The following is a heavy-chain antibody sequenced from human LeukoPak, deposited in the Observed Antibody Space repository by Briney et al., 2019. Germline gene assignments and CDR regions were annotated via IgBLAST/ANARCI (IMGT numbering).Heavy chain of an antibody. J-gene: IGHJ4*02. CDR3: ARGSATVLAY. Sequence: TSETLSLTCAVYGGSFSGYSWTWIRQPPGKGLEWIGEIDRSGSTNYNPALKSRLTISVDTFKNQFSLKLSSVTAADTAVYYCARGSATVLAYWGQGNLVTVSS. V-gene: IGHV4-34*01. CDR2: IDRSGST. D-gene: IGHD1-1*01. CDR1: GGSFSGYS.